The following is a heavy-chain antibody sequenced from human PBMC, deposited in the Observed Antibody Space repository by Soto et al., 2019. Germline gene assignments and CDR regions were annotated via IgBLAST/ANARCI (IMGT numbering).Heavy chain of an antibody. J-gene: IGHJ4*03. CDR1: GYTFTSYG. CDR2: ISAYNGNT. V-gene: IGHV1-18*01. D-gene: IGHD7-27*01. Sequence: QVQLVQSGAEVKKPGASVKVSCKGSGYTFTSYGISWVRQAPGQGLEWMGWISAYNGNTNYAEKLQGRVTMTTDTSKTHRQERPRGRATMTQDHPRRQANWGGRAWISTNTPFFFGAPFAAFGMVSPHPEYPEGDFGAQGT. CDR3: QANWGGRAWISTNTPFFFGAPFAAFGMVSPHPEYPEGDF.